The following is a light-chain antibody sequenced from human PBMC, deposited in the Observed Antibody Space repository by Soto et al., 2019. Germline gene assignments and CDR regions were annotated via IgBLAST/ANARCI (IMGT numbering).Light chain of an antibody. CDR2: WTS. V-gene: IGKV4-1*01. J-gene: IGKJ1*01. Sequence: DIVMTQSPDSLAVSLGERATINCKSSQSVLYASNNKNYLAWYQQKPGQPPKLLIYWTSTRESGVPDRFSGSGSGTDFTLTISSLQAEDVAVYYCQHYYITPPVTFGQGTKVDIK. CDR3: QHYYITPPVT. CDR1: QSVLYASNNKNY.